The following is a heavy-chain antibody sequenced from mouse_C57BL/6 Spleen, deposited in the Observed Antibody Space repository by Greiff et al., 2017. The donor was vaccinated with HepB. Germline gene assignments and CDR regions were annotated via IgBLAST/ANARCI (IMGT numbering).Heavy chain of an antibody. V-gene: IGHV1-82*01. J-gene: IGHJ1*03. Sequence: QVQLQQSGPELVKPGASVKISCKASGYAFSSSWMNWVKQRPGKGLEWIGRIYPGDGDTNYNGKFKGKATLTADKSSSTAYMRLSSLTSEDSAVYLCARGLDYWYFDVWGTGTTVTVSS. CDR2: IYPGDGDT. CDR1: GYAFSSSW. CDR3: ARGLDYWYFDV. D-gene: IGHD4-1*01.